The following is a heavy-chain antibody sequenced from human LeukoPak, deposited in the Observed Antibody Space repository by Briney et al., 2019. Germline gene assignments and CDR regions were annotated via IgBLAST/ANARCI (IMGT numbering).Heavy chain of an antibody. CDR2: ISYDKSNK. CDR3: AQGDDYGPPDDY. J-gene: IGHJ4*02. CDR1: GFTFSSYA. D-gene: IGHD4-17*01. Sequence: GGSLRLSCAASGFTFSSYAMHWVRQAPGKGLEWVALISYDKSNKYYADSVKGRFTISRDNSKNTLFVQMNSLRAEDTAVYYCAQGDDYGPPDDYWGQGTLVTVSS. V-gene: IGHV3-30-3*01.